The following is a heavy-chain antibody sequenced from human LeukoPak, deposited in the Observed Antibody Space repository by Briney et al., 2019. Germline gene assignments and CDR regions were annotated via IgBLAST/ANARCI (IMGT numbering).Heavy chain of an antibody. D-gene: IGHD4-23*01. CDR2: MRSKTNGDAT. J-gene: IGHJ4*02. V-gene: IGHV3-73*01. CDR1: RFTLNLSA. CDR3: ARHMDPEYGDNKLFDY. Sequence: GGPLKLLCAPSRFTLNLSAMLCLPHSSGRGVECVGHMRSKTNGDATEYDESVEGRFTIFRDDSKNTDYLQLNRLKTEDTAVYYCARHMDPEYGDNKLFDYWGLGTLVTVSS.